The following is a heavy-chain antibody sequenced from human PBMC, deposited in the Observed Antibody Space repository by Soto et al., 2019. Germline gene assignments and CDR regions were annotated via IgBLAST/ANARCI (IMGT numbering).Heavy chain of an antibody. CDR3: ARDCSTVSCPVDY. CDR1: GYTFTSYG. J-gene: IGHJ4*02. CDR2: ISPYNGNT. V-gene: IGHV1-18*01. Sequence: QVQLVQSGAEVKKPGASVKVSCKTSGYTFTSYGISWVRQAPGQGLEWMGWISPYNGNTDYAQKLQGRVTLTTDTXTTTAYMELRSLRSDDTALYYCARDCSTVSCPVDYWGQGTLVTVSS. D-gene: IGHD2-15*01.